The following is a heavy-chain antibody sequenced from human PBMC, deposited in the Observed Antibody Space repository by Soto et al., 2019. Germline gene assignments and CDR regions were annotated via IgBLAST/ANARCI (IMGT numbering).Heavy chain of an antibody. CDR3: ARGFGYVYCSGGSCYVDAFDI. Sequence: GGSLRLSCAASGFTFSSYWMSWVRQAPGKGLEWVANIKQDGSEKYYVDSVKGRFTISRDNAKNSLYLKMNSLRAEDTAVYYCARGFGYVYCSGGSCYVDAFDIWGQGTMVTVSS. CDR1: GFTFSSYW. V-gene: IGHV3-7*01. J-gene: IGHJ3*02. CDR2: IKQDGSEK. D-gene: IGHD2-15*01.